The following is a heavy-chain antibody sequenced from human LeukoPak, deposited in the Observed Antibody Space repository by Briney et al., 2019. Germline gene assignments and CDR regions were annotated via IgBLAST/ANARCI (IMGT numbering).Heavy chain of an antibody. CDR2: IRSKAYGGTT. CDR3: TRAKGITFGGVIAPSYYFDY. J-gene: IGHJ4*02. Sequence: GGSLRLSCTASGFTFGDYAMSWFRQAPGKGLEWVGFIRSKAYGGTTEYAASVKGRFTISRDDSKSIAYLQMNSLKTEDTAVYYCTRAKGITFGGVIAPSYYFDYWGQGTLVTVSS. CDR1: GFTFGDYA. V-gene: IGHV3-49*03. D-gene: IGHD3-16*02.